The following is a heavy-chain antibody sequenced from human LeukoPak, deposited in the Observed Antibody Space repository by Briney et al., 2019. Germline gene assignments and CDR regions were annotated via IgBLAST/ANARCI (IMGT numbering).Heavy chain of an antibody. CDR2: IHYSGST. J-gene: IGHJ6*02. CDR3: ARVHTVPDLYYYGMDV. CDR1: GGSISSYY. V-gene: IGHV4-59*12. D-gene: IGHD4-17*01. Sequence: SETLSLTCTVSGGSISSYYGSWIRQPPGKGLEWIGYIHYSGSTNYNPSLKSRVTISVDTSKNQFSLKLSSITAADTAVYYCARVHTVPDLYYYGMDVWGQGTTVTVSS.